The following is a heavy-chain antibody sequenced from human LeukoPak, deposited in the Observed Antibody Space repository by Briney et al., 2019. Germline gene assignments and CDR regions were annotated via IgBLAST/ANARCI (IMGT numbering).Heavy chain of an antibody. CDR3: AKDLGAYAHFYLDN. D-gene: IGHD3-3*02. CDR2: ITGDGRDT. Sequence: GGSLRLSCVASGFTFENYAMHWVRQAPGKGLEWVSLITGDGRDTYFADSLRGRFTISRDNSKKSLYLQMNSLRAEDTALYYCAKDLGAYAHFYLDNWGQGTLVTVSS. CDR1: GFTFENYA. J-gene: IGHJ4*02. V-gene: IGHV3-43*02.